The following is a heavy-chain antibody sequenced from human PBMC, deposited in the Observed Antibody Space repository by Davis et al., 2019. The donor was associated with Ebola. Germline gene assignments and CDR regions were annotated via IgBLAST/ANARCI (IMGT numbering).Heavy chain of an antibody. Sequence: ASVKVSCKASGYTFTSYGISWVRQAPGQGLEWMGWISAYNGNTNYAQKLQGRVTMTTDTSTSTAYMELSSLRSEDTAVYYCASAYCGGNCYPDNWGQGTLVTVSS. CDR2: ISAYNGNT. J-gene: IGHJ4*02. CDR1: GYTFTSYG. CDR3: ASAYCGGNCYPDN. D-gene: IGHD2-21*02. V-gene: IGHV1-18*01.